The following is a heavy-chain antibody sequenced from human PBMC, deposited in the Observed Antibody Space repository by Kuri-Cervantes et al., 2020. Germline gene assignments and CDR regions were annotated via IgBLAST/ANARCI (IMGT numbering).Heavy chain of an antibody. J-gene: IGHJ6*01. CDR2: IYTSGST. D-gene: IGHD3-3*01. CDR1: GDSVSSGSYY. Sequence: SETLSLTCTVSGDSVSSGSYYWSWIRQPPGKGLEWIGRIYTSGSTNYNPSLKSRVTISVDTSKNQFSLKLSSVTAADTAVYYCARDRFEVYYYGMDVWGQGTTVTGAS. V-gene: IGHV4-61*02. CDR3: ARDRFEVYYYGMDV.